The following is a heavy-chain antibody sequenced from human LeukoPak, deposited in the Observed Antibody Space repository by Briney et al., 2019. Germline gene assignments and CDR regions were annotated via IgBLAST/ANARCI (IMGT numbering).Heavy chain of an antibody. CDR3: ASCRLARSRPEGAFDI. CDR2: IIPIFGTA. V-gene: IGHV1-69*05. J-gene: IGHJ3*02. CDR1: GGTFSSYA. Sequence: ASVKVSCKASGGTFSSYAISWVRQAPGQGLEWMGRIIPIFGTANYAQKFQGRVTITTDESTSTAYMELSSLRSEDTAVYYCASCRLARSRPEGAFDIWGQGTMVTVSS. D-gene: IGHD6-13*01.